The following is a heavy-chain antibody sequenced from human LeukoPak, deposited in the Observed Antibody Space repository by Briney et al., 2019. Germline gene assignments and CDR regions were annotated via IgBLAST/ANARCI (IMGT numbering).Heavy chain of an antibody. CDR1: GGTFSSYA. V-gene: IGHV1-69*04. CDR3: ARGSIRGYFDY. Sequence: GASMKVSCKASGGTFSSYAISWVRQAPGQGLEWMGRIIPILGIANYAQKFQGRVTITADKSTSTAYMELSSLRSEDTAVYYCARGSIRGYFDYWGQGTLVTVSS. D-gene: IGHD6-6*01. CDR2: IIPILGIA. J-gene: IGHJ4*02.